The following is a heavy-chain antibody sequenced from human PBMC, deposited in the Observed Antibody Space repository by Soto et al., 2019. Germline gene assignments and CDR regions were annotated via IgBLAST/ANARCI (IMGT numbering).Heavy chain of an antibody. CDR1: GFTLRSYW. CDR2: IDTDGSRT. V-gene: IGHV3-74*01. CDR3: VRDRPHNWFDP. D-gene: IGHD6-6*01. Sequence: VPLVESGGGLVQPGGSLRLSCAASGFTLRSYWMHWVRQAPGKGPMWVSRIDTDGSRTTYADSVKGRFTISRDNAKNMMYLQMNSLRAEDTAVYYCVRDRPHNWFDPWGQGTLVTVSS. J-gene: IGHJ5*02.